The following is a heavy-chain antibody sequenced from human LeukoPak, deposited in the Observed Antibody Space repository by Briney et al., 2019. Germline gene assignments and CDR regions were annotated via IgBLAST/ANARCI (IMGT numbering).Heavy chain of an antibody. J-gene: IGHJ4*02. Sequence: PGGSLRLSCAASGFTFSSYGMHWVRQAPGKGLEWVAFIRYDGSNKYYADSVKGRFTISRDNSKNTLYLQMNSLRAEDTAVYYCARRPYGPGSYYDYWGQGTLVTVSS. D-gene: IGHD3-10*01. V-gene: IGHV3-30*02. CDR2: IRYDGSNK. CDR3: ARRPYGPGSYYDY. CDR1: GFTFSSYG.